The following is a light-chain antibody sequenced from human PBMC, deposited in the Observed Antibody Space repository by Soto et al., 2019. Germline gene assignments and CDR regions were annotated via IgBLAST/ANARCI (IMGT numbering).Light chain of an antibody. J-gene: IGLJ2*01. CDR1: SSDVGGYNY. Sequence: QSVLTQPRSVSGSPGQSVTISCTGNSSDVGGYNYVSWYQQHPGKAPKLMIYDVSKRPSGVPDRFSGSKSGNTASLTISGLQAEDEADYYCCSYAGSYTLVVFGGGTKLTV. CDR3: CSYAGSYTLVV. V-gene: IGLV2-11*01. CDR2: DVS.